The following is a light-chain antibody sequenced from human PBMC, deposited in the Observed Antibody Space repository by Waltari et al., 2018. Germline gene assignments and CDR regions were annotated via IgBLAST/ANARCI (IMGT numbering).Light chain of an antibody. CDR2: YAS. CDR1: QSISKY. CDR3: QKYGSVPAT. V-gene: IGKV3-20*01. J-gene: IGKJ1*01. Sequence: EIMLTQSPGTLSLSPGERATLSCRASQSISKYLAWYQQKPGQAPRLLIYYASIRATGIPDRFSGSGYGTDFSLTISRLEPEDYAVYYCQKYGSVPATFGRGTKVEIK.